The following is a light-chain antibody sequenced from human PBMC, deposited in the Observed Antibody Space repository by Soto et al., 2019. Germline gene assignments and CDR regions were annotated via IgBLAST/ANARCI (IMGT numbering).Light chain of an antibody. Sequence: SYELTQPPSVSVSPGQTARITCSGDALPKKYAYWYQQKSGQAPVLVIYEDSKRASGIPERFSGSSSGTMATLTVSGAQVEDEADYYCYSPDSSGNQRVFGGGTKLTVL. J-gene: IGLJ2*01. V-gene: IGLV3-10*01. CDR1: ALPKKY. CDR2: EDS. CDR3: YSPDSSGNQRV.